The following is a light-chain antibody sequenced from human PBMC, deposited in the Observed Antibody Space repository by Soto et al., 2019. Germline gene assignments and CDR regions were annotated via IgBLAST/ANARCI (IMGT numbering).Light chain of an antibody. CDR1: QSVSSSY. CDR2: GAS. J-gene: IGKJ1*01. Sequence: EIVLTQSPGTLSLSPGERATLSCRASQSVSSSYLAWYQQKPGQAPRLLTYGASSRATGIPDRFSGSGSGTDFTLTISRLEPEDFAVYYCQQLDNSQWTFGQGTKVDI. V-gene: IGKV3-20*01. CDR3: QQLDNSQWT.